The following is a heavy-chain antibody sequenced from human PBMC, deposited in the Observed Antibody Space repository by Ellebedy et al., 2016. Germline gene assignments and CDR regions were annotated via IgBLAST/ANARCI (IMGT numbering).Heavy chain of an antibody. CDR2: ISYDGTT. D-gene: IGHD3-9*01. CDR1: GGSISSRTYY. CDR3: ARGLYDLLTGRPLDY. V-gene: IGHV4-39*07. J-gene: IGHJ4*02. Sequence: SETLSLTXTVSGGSISSRTYYWGWIRQPPGKGLEWIGRISYDGTTYYNPSLESRVTISLDTSKNQFSLKLSSVTAADTAVYFCARGLYDLLTGRPLDYWGRGTLVTVSS.